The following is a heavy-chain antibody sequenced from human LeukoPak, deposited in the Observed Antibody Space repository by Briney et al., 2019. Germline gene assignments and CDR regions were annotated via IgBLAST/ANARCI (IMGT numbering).Heavy chain of an antibody. J-gene: IGHJ4*02. Sequence: SETLSLTCAVYGGSFSGYYWSWIRQPPGKGLEWIGEINHSGSTNYNPSLKSRVTISVDTSKNQFSLKLSSVTAADTAVYYCARHVGWGYCSGGSCYRARNFDYWGQGTLVTVSS. CDR1: GGSFSGYY. CDR3: ARHVGWGYCSGGSCYRARNFDY. CDR2: INHSGST. V-gene: IGHV4-34*01. D-gene: IGHD2-15*01.